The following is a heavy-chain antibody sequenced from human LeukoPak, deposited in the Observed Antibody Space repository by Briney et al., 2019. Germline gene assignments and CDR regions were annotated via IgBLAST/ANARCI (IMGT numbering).Heavy chain of an antibody. Sequence: GGSLRLSCAASGFTFSSYVMSWVRQAPGKGLEWVSGISGSGGSTYYADSVKGRFTISRDNSKNTLHLQMNSLRAEDTAVYYCAKKGIAAADSFDYWGQGTLVTVSS. CDR2: ISGSGGST. J-gene: IGHJ4*02. V-gene: IGHV3-23*01. D-gene: IGHD6-13*01. CDR1: GFTFSSYV. CDR3: AKKGIAAADSFDY.